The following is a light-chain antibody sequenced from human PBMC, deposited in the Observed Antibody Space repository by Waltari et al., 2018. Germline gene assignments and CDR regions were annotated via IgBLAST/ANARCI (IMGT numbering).Light chain of an antibody. CDR1: NLGDYT. CDR2: QDT. V-gene: IGLV3-1*01. CDR3: QTWDSSVV. J-gene: IGLJ2*01. Sequence: SYELTQPPSVSVSPGQTPRITCSGDNLGDYTASWYQQKPGQSPLMVIYQDTKRPSGIPERFSGSNSGDTATLTISGTQGMDEADYYCQTWDSSVVFGGGTKLTVL.